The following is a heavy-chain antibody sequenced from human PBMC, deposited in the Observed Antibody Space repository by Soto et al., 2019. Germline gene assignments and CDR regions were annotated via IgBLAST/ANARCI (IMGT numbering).Heavy chain of an antibody. CDR2: IYYSGST. D-gene: IGHD4-17*01. V-gene: IGHV4-39*01. CDR3: ARLQDYGDYEVAFDI. J-gene: IGHJ3*02. Sequence: QLQLQESGPGLVKPSETLSLTCTVSGGSISSSSYYWGWIRQPPGKGLEWIGSIYYSGSTYYNPSLKSRVTISVDTSKNQFSLKLSSVTAADTAVYYCARLQDYGDYEVAFDIWGQGTMVTVSS. CDR1: GGSISSSSYY.